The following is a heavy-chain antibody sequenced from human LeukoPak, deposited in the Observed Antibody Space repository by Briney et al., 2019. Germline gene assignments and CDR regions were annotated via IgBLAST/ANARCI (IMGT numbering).Heavy chain of an antibody. D-gene: IGHD4-17*01. CDR1: GFTFSTYR. Sequence: GGSLRLSCAASGFTFSTYRMNWVRQAPGKGLEWVSSISSSSAYIYYAYSVKGRFTISRDNAKNSLFLQMNNLRVEDTAVYYCARRYGDYGRYFDYWGQGTLVTVSS. V-gene: IGHV3-21*01. J-gene: IGHJ4*02. CDR2: ISSSSAYI. CDR3: ARRYGDYGRYFDY.